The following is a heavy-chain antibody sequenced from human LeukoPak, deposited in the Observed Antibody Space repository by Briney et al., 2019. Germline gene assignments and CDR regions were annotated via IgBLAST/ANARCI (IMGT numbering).Heavy chain of an antibody. J-gene: IGHJ6*03. CDR1: GYTFPIYG. V-gene: IGHV1-18*01. Sequence: ASVKVSCKASGYTFPIYGISGVRQAPGQGLEWMGWINVYNGNKNYAQKLQGRVTMTTDRSSTTAYMELRSLRSADTAVYYCARGIVVQPAAIPSSMDVWGKGTTVTVSS. CDR3: ARGIVVQPAAIPSSMDV. CDR2: INVYNGNK. D-gene: IGHD2-2*01.